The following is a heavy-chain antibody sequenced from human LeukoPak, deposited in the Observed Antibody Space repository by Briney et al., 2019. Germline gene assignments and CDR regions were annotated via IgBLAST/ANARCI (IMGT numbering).Heavy chain of an antibody. Sequence: PSETLSLTCAVYGGSFSGYYWSWIRQPPGKGLEWIGEINHSGSTNYNPSLKRRVTISVDTSKNQFSLKLSSVTAADTAVYYCARDRQLWSIWGQGTLVTVSS. CDR2: INHSGST. CDR3: ARDRQLWSI. D-gene: IGHD5-18*01. J-gene: IGHJ4*02. V-gene: IGHV4-34*01. CDR1: GGSFSGYY.